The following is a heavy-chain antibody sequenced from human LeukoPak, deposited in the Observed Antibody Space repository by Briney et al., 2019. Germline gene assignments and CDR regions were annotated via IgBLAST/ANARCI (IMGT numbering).Heavy chain of an antibody. V-gene: IGHV3-53*01. CDR2: IYSGGTT. CDR1: GFTVSSNY. D-gene: IGHD1-26*01. J-gene: IGHJ4*02. Sequence: PGGSLRLSCAASGFTVSSNYMSWVRQAPGKGLERVSVIYSGGTTYYADSVKGRFTISRDNSKNTLYLQMNSLRVEDTAVYYCARDIGSGNYFDYWGQGTLVTVSS. CDR3: ARDIGSGNYFDY.